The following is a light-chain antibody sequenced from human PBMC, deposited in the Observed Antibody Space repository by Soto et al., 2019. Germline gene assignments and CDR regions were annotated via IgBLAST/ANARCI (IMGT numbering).Light chain of an antibody. J-gene: IGLJ3*02. CDR3: TSYIGSDTWV. CDR2: EVS. V-gene: IGLV2-8*01. Sequence: QSALTQPPSASGSPGQSGTISCTGTSSDVGASKYVSWYQQYPGKAPKLMIYEVSKRPSGVPARFSGSKSGNTASLTVSGLQSEDEADYYCTSYIGSDTWVFGGGTKVTVL. CDR1: SSDVGASKY.